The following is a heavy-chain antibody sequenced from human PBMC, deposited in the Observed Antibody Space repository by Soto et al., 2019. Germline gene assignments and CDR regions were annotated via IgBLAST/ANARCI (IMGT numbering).Heavy chain of an antibody. CDR1: GYVITNGYH. CDR3: TRIYCTTTSCFINGMDV. V-gene: IGHV4-38-2*01. D-gene: IGHD2-2*01. Sequence: SETLSLTCAVSGYVITNGYHRGWIRQPPGKELEWIGTISHSGDTYYNPSLKSRVTISIDTAENHLSLILSSVTAADTATYYCTRIYCTTTSCFINGMDVWGQGTTVTVSS. J-gene: IGHJ6*02. CDR2: ISHSGDT.